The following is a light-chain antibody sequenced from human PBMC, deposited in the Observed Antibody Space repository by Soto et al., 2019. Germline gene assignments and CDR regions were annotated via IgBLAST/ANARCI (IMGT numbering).Light chain of an antibody. J-gene: IGKJ5*01. CDR1: QSIRSF. CDR2: AAS. Sequence: DIQMTQSPSSLSASVGDRATITCRASQSIRSFLNWYQQKPGKAPKLLIYAASSLQSGVPSRFSGSGSGTGFTLTITSLQPEDSATYHCQQSYITPLTFGQGTRLEIK. CDR3: QQSYITPLT. V-gene: IGKV1-39*01.